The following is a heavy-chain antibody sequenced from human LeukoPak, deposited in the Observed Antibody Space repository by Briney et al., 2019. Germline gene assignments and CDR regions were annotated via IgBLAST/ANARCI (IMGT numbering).Heavy chain of an antibody. CDR3: AITTMIDHAFDI. D-gene: IGHD3-22*01. J-gene: IGHJ3*02. Sequence: PSETLSLTCTVSGGSIRSSYYYWGWIRQPPGKGLEWIGEIYHSGSTNYNPSLKSRVTISVDKSKNQFSLKLSSVTAADTAVYYCAITTMIDHAFDIWGQGTMVTVSS. CDR1: GGSIRSSYYY. CDR2: IYHSGST. V-gene: IGHV4-39*07.